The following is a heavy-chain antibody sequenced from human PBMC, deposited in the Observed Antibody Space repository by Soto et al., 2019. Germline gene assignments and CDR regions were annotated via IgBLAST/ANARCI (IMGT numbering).Heavy chain of an antibody. CDR1: GFSLSTTPEG. CDR2: IYWDDDK. Sequence: QITLKESGPALVKPTQTLTLTCAFSGFSLSTTPEGVAWIRQPPGKALEWLALIYWDDDKRYSPFLKSRLTITXDXXKNQVVLTMTNMDPVDTATYYCAHRVVTGSRAFDIWGQGTMVTVSS. J-gene: IGHJ3*02. D-gene: IGHD5-18*01. V-gene: IGHV2-5*02. CDR3: AHRVVTGSRAFDI.